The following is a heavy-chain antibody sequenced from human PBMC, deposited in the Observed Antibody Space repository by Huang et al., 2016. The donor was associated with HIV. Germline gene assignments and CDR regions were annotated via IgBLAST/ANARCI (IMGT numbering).Heavy chain of an antibody. CDR2: IVPGNSNT. CDR1: GFSFTSYW. J-gene: IGHJ4*02. V-gene: IGHV5-51*03. Sequence: EVQLVQFGVEVKKPGESLKISCKGSGFSFTSYWIGWVRQMPGKGRVCIGIIVPGNSNTVYSPAFQGQVTISADKYTRTAYLQWSSLKASDSAIYYCAIHDSNDFTFDDWGQGTLVAVSS. D-gene: IGHD5-18*01. CDR3: AIHDSNDFTFDD.